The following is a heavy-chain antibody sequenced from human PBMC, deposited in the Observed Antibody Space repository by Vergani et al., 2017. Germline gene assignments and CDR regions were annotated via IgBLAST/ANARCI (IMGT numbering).Heavy chain of an antibody. CDR1: GGSISSSSYY. J-gene: IGHJ6*02. D-gene: IGHD3-3*01. CDR2: IYYSGST. CDR3: GRGITIFGDRDGMDV. Sequence: QLQLQESGPGLVKPSETLTLTCTVSGGSISSSSYYWGWIRQPPGKGLEWIGSIYYSGSTYYNPSLKSRVTISVDTSKNQFSLKRSSVTAADTAGYYCGRGITIFGDRDGMDVWGQGTTVTVSS. V-gene: IGHV4-39*01.